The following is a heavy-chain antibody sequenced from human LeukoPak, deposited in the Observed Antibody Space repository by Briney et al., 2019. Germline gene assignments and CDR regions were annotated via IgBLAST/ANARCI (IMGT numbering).Heavy chain of an antibody. D-gene: IGHD6-19*01. J-gene: IGHJ3*02. CDR3: ARGYSSGWYGGAFDI. CDR2: MNPNSGNT. Sequence: GASVKVSCKASGYTFTSYDINWVRQAIGQGLEWMGWMNPNSGNTGYAQKFQGRVTMTRNTSISTAYMELSSLRSEDTAVYYCARGYSSGWYGGAFDIWGQGTMVTVSS. V-gene: IGHV1-8*01. CDR1: GYTFTSYD.